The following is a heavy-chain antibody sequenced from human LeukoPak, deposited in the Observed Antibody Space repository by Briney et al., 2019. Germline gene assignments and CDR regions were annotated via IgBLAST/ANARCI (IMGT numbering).Heavy chain of an antibody. V-gene: IGHV4-34*01. D-gene: IGHD3-22*01. J-gene: IGHJ4*02. CDR3: VTYYFDSSGPKKNY. CDR2: INHSGST. Sequence: SETLSLTCAVYGGSFSGYYWSWIRQPPGKGLEWIGEINHSGSTNYNPSLKSRVAISVDTSKKQFSLKLSSVTAADTAVYYCVTYYFDSSGPKKNYWGQGTLVTVSS. CDR1: GGSFSGYY.